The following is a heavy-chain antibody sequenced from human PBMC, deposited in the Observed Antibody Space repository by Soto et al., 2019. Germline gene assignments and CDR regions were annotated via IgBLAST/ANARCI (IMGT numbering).Heavy chain of an antibody. CDR2: ISEDYRK. CDR3: AKDKEGE. V-gene: IGHV3-30*18. J-gene: IGHJ4*02. Sequence: QVQLVESGGGVVQPGGSLRLSCAGSGFTFSDYGIHWVRQAPGKGLEWVAVISEDYRKYNANFVKGRFTISRDNSQHTVYLQMSSLRAEDTGFYYCAKDKEGEWGQGTLVTVSS. CDR1: GFTFSDYG.